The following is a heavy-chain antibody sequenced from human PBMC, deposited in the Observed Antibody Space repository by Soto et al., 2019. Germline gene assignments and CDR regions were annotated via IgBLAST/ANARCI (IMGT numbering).Heavy chain of an antibody. CDR3: ASSYGDYDYYYYYMDV. CDR2: IYYSGST. D-gene: IGHD4-17*01. CDR1: GGSISSGGYY. J-gene: IGHJ6*03. Sequence: QVQLQESGPGLVKPSQTLSLTCTVSGGSISSGGYYLSWIRQHPGKGLEWIGYIYYSGSTYYNPSLKSRVTISVDTSKNQFSLKLSSVTAADTAVYYCASSYGDYDYYYYYMDVWGKGTTVTVSS. V-gene: IGHV4-31*03.